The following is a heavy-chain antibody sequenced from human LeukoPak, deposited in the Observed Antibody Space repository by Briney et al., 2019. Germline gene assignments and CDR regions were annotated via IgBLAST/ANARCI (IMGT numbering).Heavy chain of an antibody. CDR3: ARGTIITDAFDI. D-gene: IGHD3-22*01. J-gene: IGHJ3*02. CDR2: MNPNSGKT. V-gene: IGHV1-8*01. CDR1: GYTFTSYD. Sequence: ASVKVSCKASGYTFTSYDINWVRQPAGQGVDGMRWMNPNSGKTGYAQKFQGRVTMTRNNSISTADMELSSLRSEDTAVYYCARGTIITDAFDIWGQGTMVTVSS.